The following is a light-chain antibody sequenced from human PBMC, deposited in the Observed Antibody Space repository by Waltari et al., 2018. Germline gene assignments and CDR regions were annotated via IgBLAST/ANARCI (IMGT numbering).Light chain of an antibody. V-gene: IGKV1-27*01. CDR3: QKYDRDPRT. J-gene: IGKJ1*01. CDR1: QGISNY. CDR2: AAS. Sequence: DLQMTQSPSSLSASVGDRVTITCRASQGISNYLAWYQQKPGTVPKLLIYAASTLQSGFPSRFSGSGSGTDFTLTISSLQPEDVATYYCQKYDRDPRTFGQGTKVEIK.